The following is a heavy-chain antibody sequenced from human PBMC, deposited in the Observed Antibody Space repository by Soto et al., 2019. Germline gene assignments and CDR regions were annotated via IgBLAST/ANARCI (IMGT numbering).Heavy chain of an antibody. CDR1: GDSVSSNSAA. D-gene: IGHD3-3*01. Sequence: SETLSLTCAISGDSVSSNSAAWNWIRQSPSRGLEWLGRTYYRSKWYNDYAVSVKSRITINPDTSKNQFSLQLNSVTPEDTAEYYCASEEVDTIFAVVTVGFQHWGQGTLV. V-gene: IGHV6-1*01. J-gene: IGHJ1*01. CDR2: TYYRSKWYN. CDR3: ASEEVDTIFAVVTVGFQH.